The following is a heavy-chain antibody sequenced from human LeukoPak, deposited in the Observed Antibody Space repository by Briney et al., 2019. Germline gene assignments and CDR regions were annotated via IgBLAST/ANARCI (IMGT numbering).Heavy chain of an antibody. CDR1: GGTVRNYA. CDR2: INAGNGNT. V-gene: IGHV1-3*01. CDR3: ARVPDLTTVVTGDAFDI. D-gene: IGHD4-23*01. Sequence: ASVKVSCKVSGGTVRNYAISWVRQAPGQRLEWMGWINAGNGNTKYSQKFQGRVTITRDTSASTAYMELSSLRSEDTAVYYCARVPDLTTVVTGDAFDIWGQGTMVTVSS. J-gene: IGHJ3*02.